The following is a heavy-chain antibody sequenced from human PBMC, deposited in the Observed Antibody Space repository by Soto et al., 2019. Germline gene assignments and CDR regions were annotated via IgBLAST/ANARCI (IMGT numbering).Heavy chain of an antibody. V-gene: IGHV3-53*01. CDR2: IYSGGST. CDR1: GFTVSSNY. Sequence: AGGSLRLSCAASGFTVSSNYMSWVRQAPGKGLEWVSVIYSGGSTYYADSVKGRFTISRDNSKNTLYLQMNSLRAEDTAVYYCARDSVDSRYFDWFSSDGRYYYGMDVWGQGTTVTVSS. D-gene: IGHD3-9*01. J-gene: IGHJ6*02. CDR3: ARDSVDSRYFDWFSSDGRYYYGMDV.